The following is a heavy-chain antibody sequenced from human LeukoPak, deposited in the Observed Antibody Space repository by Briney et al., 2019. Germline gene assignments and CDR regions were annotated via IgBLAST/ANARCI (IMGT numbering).Heavy chain of an antibody. J-gene: IGHJ6*03. V-gene: IGHV4-34*01. CDR2: INHSGST. D-gene: IGHD6-13*01. CDR3: ARGSREQQLAYYYYYMDV. Sequence: SETLSLTCAVYGGSFSGYYWSWIRHPPGKGLEWSGEINHSGSTNYNPSLKSRVTISVDTSKNQFSLKLSSVTAADTAVYYCARGSREQQLAYYYYYMDVWGKGTTVTVSS. CDR1: GGSFSGYY.